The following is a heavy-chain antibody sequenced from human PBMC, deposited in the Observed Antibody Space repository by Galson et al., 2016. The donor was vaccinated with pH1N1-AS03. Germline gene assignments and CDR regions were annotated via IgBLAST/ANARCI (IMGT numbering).Heavy chain of an antibody. CDR2: ISRSGNYI. CDR3: SRGDYCSSTSCFWPPLYGMDV. J-gene: IGHJ6*02. V-gene: IGHV3-21*01. D-gene: IGHD2-2*01. Sequence: SLRLSCAASAFTFSTYSTNWVRQAPGKGLEWVSFISRSGNYIYYADSVKGRFTISRDNAKNSLYLQMNSLRAEDTAVYYCSRGDYCSSTSCFWPPLYGMDVWGQGTTVTVSS. CDR1: AFTFSTYS.